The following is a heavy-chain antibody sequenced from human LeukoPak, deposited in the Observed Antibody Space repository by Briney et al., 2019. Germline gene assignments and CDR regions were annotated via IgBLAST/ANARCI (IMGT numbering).Heavy chain of an antibody. D-gene: IGHD1-26*01. CDR1: GFSHSTSGVG. CDR2: IYWDNDK. Sequence: SGPTLVKPTQTLTLTCTFSGFSHSTSGVGVGWIRQSPGKALESLAIIYWDNDKRYSPSLKSRLSITKDTSKNEVVLTMTNMDPGDTATYYCAHRRYLMGWWDVGAFDMWGQGTMVTVSS. CDR3: AHRRYLMGWWDVGAFDM. J-gene: IGHJ3*02. V-gene: IGHV2-5*02.